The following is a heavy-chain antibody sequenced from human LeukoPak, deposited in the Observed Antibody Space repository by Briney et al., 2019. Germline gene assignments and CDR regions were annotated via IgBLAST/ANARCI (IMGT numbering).Heavy chain of an antibody. Sequence: SETLSLTCTVSGGSISSYYWSWIRQPPGKGLEWIGYIYYSGSTYCNPSLKSRVTISVDTSKNQFSLKLSSVTAADTAVYYCARDRQSEAWFDPWGQGTLVTVSS. V-gene: IGHV4-59*12. CDR1: GGSISSYY. D-gene: IGHD6-6*01. J-gene: IGHJ5*02. CDR3: ARDRQSEAWFDP. CDR2: IYYSGST.